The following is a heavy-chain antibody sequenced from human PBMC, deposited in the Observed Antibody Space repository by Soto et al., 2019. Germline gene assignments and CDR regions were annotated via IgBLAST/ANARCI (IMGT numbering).Heavy chain of an antibody. Sequence: QPGGSLRLSCTASGFTFGDYAMSWFRQAPGKGLEWVGFIRSKAYGGTTEYAASVKGRFTISRDDSKSIAYLQMNSLKTEDTAVYYCTRYYDIPPPEYYGMDVWGQGTTVTVSS. CDR3: TRYYDIPPPEYYGMDV. J-gene: IGHJ6*02. CDR2: IRSKAYGGTT. D-gene: IGHD3-9*01. V-gene: IGHV3-49*03. CDR1: GFTFGDYA.